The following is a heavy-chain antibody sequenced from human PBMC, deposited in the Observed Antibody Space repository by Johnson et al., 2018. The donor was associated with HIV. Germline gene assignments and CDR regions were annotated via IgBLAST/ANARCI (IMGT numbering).Heavy chain of an antibody. CDR3: AREPEGWAFDI. V-gene: IGHV3-7*03. D-gene: IGHD2-15*01. Sequence: VHLVESGGGLAQPGASLKLSCAASLFTLSAYWMNWVRQAPGKGLEWVANIRQDGREKDYVDSVRGRFTISRDNAKNSLYLQMNSLRAGDTAVYYCAREPEGWAFDIWGQGTMVTVSS. CDR1: LFTLSAYW. J-gene: IGHJ3*02. CDR2: IRQDGREK.